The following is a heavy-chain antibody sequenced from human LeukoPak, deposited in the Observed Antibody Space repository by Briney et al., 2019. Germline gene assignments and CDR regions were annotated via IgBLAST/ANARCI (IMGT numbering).Heavy chain of an antibody. CDR1: GGTISSYY. J-gene: IGHJ5*02. CDR2: IYTSGST. Sequence: SETLSLTCTVSGGTISSYYWSWIRQPAGKGLEWIGRIYTSGSTNYNPSLKSRVTMSVDTSKNQFSLKLSSVTAADTAVYYCARVVRGYCSSTSCAVWFDPWGQGNLVTVSS. V-gene: IGHV4-4*07. CDR3: ARVVRGYCSSTSCAVWFDP. D-gene: IGHD2-2*01.